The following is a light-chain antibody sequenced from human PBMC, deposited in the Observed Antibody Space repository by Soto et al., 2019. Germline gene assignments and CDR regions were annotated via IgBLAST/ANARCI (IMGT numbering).Light chain of an antibody. V-gene: IGKV3-15*01. CDR2: GAS. J-gene: IGKJ1*01. CDR1: QSISDT. CDR3: QQYDDWPWT. Sequence: EIVMTQSPATLSVSPGGRATLSCRASQSISDTLAWYQQKLGQAPRLLISGASTRAADFPARFSGSGSGTEFILTISSLQSEDFAFYYCQQYDDWPWTFGQGTKVDIK.